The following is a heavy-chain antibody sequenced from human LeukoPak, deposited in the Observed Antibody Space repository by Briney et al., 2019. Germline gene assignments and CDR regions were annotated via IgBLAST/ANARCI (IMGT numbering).Heavy chain of an antibody. J-gene: IGHJ5*02. V-gene: IGHV1-2*02. CDR1: GYTFTGYY. CDR2: INPNSGGT. Sequence: GASVKVSCKASGYTFTGYYIHWVRQAPGQGLEWMGWINPNSGGTNYAQKFQGRIIMTRDTSISTAYMELSRLRSDVTAVYYCARDEYHLLRFDPRGQGTLVTVSS. CDR3: ARDEYHLLRFDP. D-gene: IGHD2-2*01.